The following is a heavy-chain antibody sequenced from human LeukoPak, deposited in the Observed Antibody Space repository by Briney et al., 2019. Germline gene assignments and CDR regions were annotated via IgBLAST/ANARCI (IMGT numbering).Heavy chain of an antibody. V-gene: IGHV3-33*05. CDR1: GFTFSSYK. D-gene: IGHD3-9*01. CDR2: VSSDGRYK. CDR3: VRDGDILTGYGLDY. J-gene: IGHJ4*02. Sequence: GGSLRLSCAASGFTFSSYKIHWVRQAPGKGLEWVAAVSSDGRYKYYADSVKGRFTISRDNSKKTLYLQMNSLRAEDTAVYYCVRDGDILTGYGLDYWGREPWSPSPQ.